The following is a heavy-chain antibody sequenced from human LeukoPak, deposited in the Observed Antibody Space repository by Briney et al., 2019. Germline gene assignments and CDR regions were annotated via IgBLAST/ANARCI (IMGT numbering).Heavy chain of an antibody. V-gene: IGHV3-23*01. CDR1: GFTFRSHA. J-gene: IGHJ4*02. D-gene: IGHD2-21*01. CDR2: IYENGGTT. Sequence: GGSLRLSCVGSGFTFRSHAMSWVRQAPEKGLEFVSGIYENGGTTYYADSVEGRFSISRDNSKNTLYLQMDSLRGEDTAVYYCAKDFRIGYSAHFDYWGQGALVTVSS. CDR3: AKDFRIGYSAHFDY.